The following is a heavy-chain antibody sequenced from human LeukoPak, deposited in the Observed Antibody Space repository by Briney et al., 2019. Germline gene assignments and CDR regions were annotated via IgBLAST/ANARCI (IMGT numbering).Heavy chain of an antibody. Sequence: LPGMSLRLSCAASGLTFGVYAMHWVRQAPAKGLEWVAFISYDGSNKYYADSVKGRFTISRDNSKNTSYLEMNSLRAEDTAVYYCARDSSGWGGNNWFDPWGQGTLVTVSS. J-gene: IGHJ5*02. CDR2: ISYDGSNK. CDR1: GLTFGVYA. V-gene: IGHV3-30-3*01. D-gene: IGHD6-19*01. CDR3: ARDSSGWGGNNWFDP.